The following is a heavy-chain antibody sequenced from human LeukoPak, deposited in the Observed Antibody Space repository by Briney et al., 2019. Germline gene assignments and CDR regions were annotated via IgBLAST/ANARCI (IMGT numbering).Heavy chain of an antibody. CDR2: IYPGDSNT. D-gene: IGHD5-24*01. CDR1: GYSFTTYW. V-gene: IGHV5-51*01. J-gene: IGHJ3*02. Sequence: GESLKISCQGSGYSFTTYWIAWVRQMPGKGLESMGIIYPGDSNTRYSPSFQGQVTISADKSISTAYLQWSSLKASDTAIYYRARMVEMASLDAFHIWGQGTMVTVSS. CDR3: ARMVEMASLDAFHI.